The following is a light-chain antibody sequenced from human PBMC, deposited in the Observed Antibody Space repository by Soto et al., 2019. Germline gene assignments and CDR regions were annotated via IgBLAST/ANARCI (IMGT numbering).Light chain of an antibody. CDR2: GAS. Sequence: VMTPSPATRSVSPGERATLSCRASQSVSSNLAWYQQKHGQAPSLLIYGASTRATGIPARFSGSGSGTEFTLTISSLQSEDFAVYYCQQYDNWPPITFGQGTRLEIK. CDR1: QSVSSN. V-gene: IGKV3-15*01. J-gene: IGKJ5*01. CDR3: QQYDNWPPIT.